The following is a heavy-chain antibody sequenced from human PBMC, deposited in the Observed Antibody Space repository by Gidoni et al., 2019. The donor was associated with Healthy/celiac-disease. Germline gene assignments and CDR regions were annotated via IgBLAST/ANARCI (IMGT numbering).Heavy chain of an antibody. CDR2: ISSSSSTI. D-gene: IGHD2-21*02. CDR1: GFTFSSYS. J-gene: IGHJ6*02. V-gene: IGHV3-48*02. Sequence: EVQLVESGGGLVQPGGSLRLSCAASGFTFSSYSMNWVRQAPGKGLEWVSYISSSSSTIYYADSVKGRFTISRDNAKNSLYLQMNSLRDEDTAVYYCARDWCGGDCYYYYYGMDVWGQGTTVTVSS. CDR3: ARDWCGGDCYYYYYGMDV.